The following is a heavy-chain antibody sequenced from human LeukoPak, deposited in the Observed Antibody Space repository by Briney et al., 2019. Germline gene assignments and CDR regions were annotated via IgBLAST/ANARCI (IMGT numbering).Heavy chain of an antibody. D-gene: IGHD3-22*01. Sequence: PSQTLSLTCTVSGGSIGSGDYYWSWIRQPPGKGLEWIGYIYYSGSTYYNPSLKSRVTISVDTSKNQFSLKLSSVTAADTAMYYCASSYYYDSSGTGNWFDPWGQGTLVTVSS. CDR1: GGSIGSGDYY. J-gene: IGHJ5*02. CDR2: IYYSGST. CDR3: ASSYYYDSSGTGNWFDP. V-gene: IGHV4-30-4*01.